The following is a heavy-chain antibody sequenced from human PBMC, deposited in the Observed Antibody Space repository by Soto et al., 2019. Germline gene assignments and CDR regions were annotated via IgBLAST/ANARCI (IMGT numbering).Heavy chain of an antibody. Sequence: GGSLRLSCAASGFTFRSYAMHWVRQAPGKGLEWVAIISYDESNKYYADSVKGRFTISRDDSKNTLYVQMNFLRVEDTAMYYCARDVGVVAVDLDQWGQGTLVTVSS. CDR3: ARDVGVVAVDLDQ. D-gene: IGHD2-15*01. CDR1: GFTFRSYA. V-gene: IGHV3-30-3*01. CDR2: ISYDESNK. J-gene: IGHJ4*02.